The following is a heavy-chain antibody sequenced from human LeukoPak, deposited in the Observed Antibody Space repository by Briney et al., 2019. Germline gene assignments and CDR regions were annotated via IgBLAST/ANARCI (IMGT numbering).Heavy chain of an antibody. J-gene: IGHJ6*03. V-gene: IGHV4-39*01. Sequence: SETLSLTCTVSGGSIDSPSYYWGWIRQPPGKGLEWIGSIYYSGNTYYNPSLKSRVTIPVDTSKNRFSLKLSSVTAADTAVYYCAGFGYYYYYMDVWSKGTTVTISS. D-gene: IGHD3-10*01. CDR1: GGSIDSPSYY. CDR3: AGFGYYYYYMDV. CDR2: IYYSGNT.